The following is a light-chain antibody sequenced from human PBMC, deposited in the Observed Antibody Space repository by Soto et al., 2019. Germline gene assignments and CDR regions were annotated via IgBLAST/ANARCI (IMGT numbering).Light chain of an antibody. Sequence: DIQMTPSPSSLSASIGDRVTITCRASQSIDNCLGWYQQKPGKAPKLLIYAASTLQNGVPSRLSRSGSGTDFSLTIGSLARGDLATYYYLHTHSAPATCGQGTTVEI. J-gene: IGKJ1*01. CDR1: QSIDNC. V-gene: IGKV1-39*01. CDR3: LHTHSAPAT. CDR2: AAS.